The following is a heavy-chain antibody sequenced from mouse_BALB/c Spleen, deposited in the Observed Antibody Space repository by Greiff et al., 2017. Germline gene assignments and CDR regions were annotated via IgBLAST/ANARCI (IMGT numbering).Heavy chain of an antibody. Sequence: VQLQQSGPELVKPGASVKMSCKASGYTFTSYVMHWVKQKPGQGLEWIGYINPYNDGTKYNEKFKGKATLTSDKSSSTAYMELSSLTSEDSAVYDCARAGLPPYWYFDVWGAGTTVTVSS. V-gene: IGHV1-14*01. CDR2: INPYNDGT. CDR3: ARAGLPPYWYFDV. CDR1: GYTFTSYV. J-gene: IGHJ1*01. D-gene: IGHD2-4*01.